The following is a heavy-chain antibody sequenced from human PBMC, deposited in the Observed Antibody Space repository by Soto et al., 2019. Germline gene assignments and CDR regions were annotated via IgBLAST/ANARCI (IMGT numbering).Heavy chain of an antibody. CDR1: GFTFSSYG. Sequence: GGCLRLSCAAAGFTFSSYGMHWVRQAPGKGLEWVAVISYDGSNKYYADSVKGRFTISRDNSKNTLYLQMNSLRAEDTAVYYCAKITVTQYYFDYWGQGTLVTVSS. CDR3: AKITVTQYYFDY. J-gene: IGHJ4*02. D-gene: IGHD4-17*01. CDR2: ISYDGSNK. V-gene: IGHV3-30*18.